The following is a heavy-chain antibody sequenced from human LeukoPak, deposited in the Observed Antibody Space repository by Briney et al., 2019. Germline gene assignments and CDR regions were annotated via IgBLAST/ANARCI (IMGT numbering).Heavy chain of an antibody. CDR2: INAGNGNI. J-gene: IGHJ4*02. CDR1: GYTFTSYA. D-gene: IGHD6-19*01. V-gene: IGHV1-3*01. Sequence: ASVKVSCKASGYTFTSYAMHWVRQAPGQRLEWMGWINAGNGNIKYSQKFQGRVTITRDTSASTAYMELSSLRSEDTAVYYCARRDSSGWYVFDYWGQGTLVTVSS. CDR3: ARRDSSGWYVFDY.